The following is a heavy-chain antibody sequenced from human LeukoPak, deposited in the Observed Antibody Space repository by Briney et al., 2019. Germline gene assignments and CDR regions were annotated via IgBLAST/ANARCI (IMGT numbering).Heavy chain of an antibody. CDR3: ARVRGYSSSSWYFDY. CDR2: ISSSGSTI. Sequence: GGSLRLSCAASGFTFSDYYMSWIRQAPGKGLEWVSYISSSGSTIYYADSVKGRSTISRDNAKNSLYLQMNSLRAEDTAVYYCARVRGYSSSSWYFDYWGQGTLVTVSS. D-gene: IGHD6-6*01. J-gene: IGHJ4*02. V-gene: IGHV3-11*01. CDR1: GFTFSDYY.